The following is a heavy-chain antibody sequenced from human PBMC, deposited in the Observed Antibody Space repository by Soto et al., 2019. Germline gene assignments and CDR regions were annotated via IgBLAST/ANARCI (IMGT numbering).Heavy chain of an antibody. J-gene: IGHJ4*02. CDR1: GYTFNTYF. CDR2: ISPHNGNT. V-gene: IGHV1-18*01. Sequence: HVQLVQSGGELKKPGASVKVSCNTSGYTFNTYFITWVRQAPGQGLEWMGWISPHNGNTNYAEKLQGRVTMTADTITKTAYMELRNLRIDDTAVYYCARDTGNSFDDWGQGTPVTVSS. CDR3: ARDTGNSFDD.